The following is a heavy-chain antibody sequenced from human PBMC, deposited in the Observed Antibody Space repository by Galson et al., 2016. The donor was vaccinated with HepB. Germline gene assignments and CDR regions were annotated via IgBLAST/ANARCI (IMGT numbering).Heavy chain of an antibody. J-gene: IGHJ4*02. V-gene: IGHV3-74*01. CDR2: INRDGSIR. CDR1: GFTFSTYW. D-gene: IGHD2-21*01. CDR3: ARGLAGEDDH. Sequence: SLRLSCAASGFTFSTYWMHWVRQPPEKGLVWVSRINRDGSIRDYADSVKGRFTTSRDNAKNTLYLQMHSLRAEDTAVYYCARGLAGEDDHWGQGTLVTVSS.